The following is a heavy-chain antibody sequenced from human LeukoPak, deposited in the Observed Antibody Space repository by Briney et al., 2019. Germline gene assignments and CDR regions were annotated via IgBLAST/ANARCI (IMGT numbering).Heavy chain of an antibody. Sequence: GGSLRLSCVASGFTFSIFWMHWVRQAPGKGLVWVSRIYVDGRSTTYADSVKGRFTISRDNAKNTLYLQMTSLRAEDAAVYYCVRDPYDILTGPYFDYWGQGTLVTVSS. D-gene: IGHD3-9*01. J-gene: IGHJ4*02. CDR2: IYVDGRST. CDR3: VRDPYDILTGPYFDY. V-gene: IGHV3-74*03. CDR1: GFTFSIFW.